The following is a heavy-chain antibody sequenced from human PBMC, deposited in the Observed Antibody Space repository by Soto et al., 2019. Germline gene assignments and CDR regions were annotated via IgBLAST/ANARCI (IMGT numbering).Heavy chain of an antibody. D-gene: IGHD4-4*01. CDR1: GGSISSYY. V-gene: IGHV4-59*01. J-gene: IGHJ4*02. Sequence: KPSETLSLTCTVSGGSISSYYWSWIRQPPGKGLEWIGYIYYSGSTNYNPSLKSRVTISVDTSKNQFSLKLSSVTAADTAVYYCARARVTTTGLDFDYWGQGTLVTVSS. CDR2: IYYSGST. CDR3: ARARVTTTGLDFDY.